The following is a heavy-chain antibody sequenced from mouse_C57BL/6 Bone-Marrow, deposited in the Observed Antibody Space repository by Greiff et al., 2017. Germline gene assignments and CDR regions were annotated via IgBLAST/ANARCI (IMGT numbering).Heavy chain of an antibody. J-gene: IGHJ2*01. V-gene: IGHV1-81*01. CDR1: AYTFPSFG. CDR3: ARLPYYYGSTYFDY. CDR2: IYPRSGNT. Sequence: SEAKRPGPGASVKRSGKASAYTFPSFGISGVKRRTGQGLEGIGEIYPRSGNTYYNEKFKGKATLTADKSSSTAYMELRSLTSEDSAVYFCARLPYYYGSTYFDYWGQGTTLTVSS. D-gene: IGHD1-1*01.